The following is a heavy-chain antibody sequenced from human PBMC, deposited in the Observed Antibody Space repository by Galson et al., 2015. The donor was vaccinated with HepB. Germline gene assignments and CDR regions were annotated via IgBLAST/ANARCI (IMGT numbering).Heavy chain of an antibody. J-gene: IGHJ6*02. Sequence: SVKVSCKASGGTFSSYAISWVRQAPGQGLEWMGGIIPIFGIANYAQKFQGRVTITADESTSTAYMELSSLRSEDTAVYYCARVGGGDGLGGMDVWGQGTTVTVSS. V-gene: IGHV1-69*13. CDR3: ARVGGGDGLGGMDV. CDR1: GGTFSSYA. CDR2: IIPIFGIA. D-gene: IGHD2-21*02.